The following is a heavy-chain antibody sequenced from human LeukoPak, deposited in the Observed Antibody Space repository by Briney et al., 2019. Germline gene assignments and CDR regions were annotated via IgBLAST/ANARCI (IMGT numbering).Heavy chain of an antibody. CDR3: VRDFRSADY. V-gene: IGHV3-74*01. CDR1: GFTFSTYC. CDR2: ICPDGTVT. Sequence: GGSLRLSCAASGFTFSTYCMHWVRQAPGKGPMWVSRICPDGTVTNYADSVKARFIISRDNARNTVYLQMNGLRVEDTAVYYCVRDFRSADYWGQGTLVTVSS. J-gene: IGHJ4*02.